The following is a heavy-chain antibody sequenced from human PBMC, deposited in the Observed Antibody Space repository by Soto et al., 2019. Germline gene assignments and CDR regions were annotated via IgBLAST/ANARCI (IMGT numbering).Heavy chain of an antibody. CDR2: ISAHNGNT. CDR3: ARGRYGDS. Sequence: QVHLVQSGAEVKKPGASVKVSCKASGYTFPSYGITWVRQAPGQGLEWMGWISAHNGNTDYAQKLQGRVIVTRDTSTSTADMELWSLRSDDTSVYYCARGRYGDSWGQGALVTVSS. J-gene: IGHJ4*02. V-gene: IGHV1-18*01. CDR1: GYTFPSYG. D-gene: IGHD1-1*01.